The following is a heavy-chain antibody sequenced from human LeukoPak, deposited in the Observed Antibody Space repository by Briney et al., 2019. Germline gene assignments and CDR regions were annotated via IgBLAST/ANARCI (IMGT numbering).Heavy chain of an antibody. CDR3: AKEGSSNLGV. CDR1: GYTFTGYV. V-gene: IGHV1-2*02. CDR2: INPNSGAT. J-gene: IGHJ6*02. Sequence: ASVKVSCKASGYTFTGYVMHRVRQAPGQGLERMGWINPNSGATNYAQKFQGRVTMTRDTSISTAYMELSRLRSDDTAIYYCAKEGSSNLGVWGQGTTVTVSS. D-gene: IGHD6-13*01.